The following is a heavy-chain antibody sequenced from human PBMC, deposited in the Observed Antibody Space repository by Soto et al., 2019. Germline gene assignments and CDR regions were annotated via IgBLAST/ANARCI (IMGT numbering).Heavy chain of an antibody. CDR2: VSWHSESV. D-gene: IGHD2-15*01. CDR3: AKDRGPCSGNKCSSLYYYYGMDV. Sequence: EVQLVESGGGLVQPGRSLRLSCEASGFKFGDYAMHWVRQAPGTGLEWVSGVSWHSESVGYADSVKGRFTIARDNAKNSLYLEMNSLRTEDTALYYCAKDRGPCSGNKCSSLYYYYGMDVWGQGTTVTVSS. J-gene: IGHJ6*02. V-gene: IGHV3-9*01. CDR1: GFKFGDYA.